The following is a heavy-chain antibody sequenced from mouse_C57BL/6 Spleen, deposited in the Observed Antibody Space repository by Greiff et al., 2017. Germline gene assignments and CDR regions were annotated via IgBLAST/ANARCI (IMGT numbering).Heavy chain of an antibody. CDR1: GYTFTSYW. J-gene: IGHJ2*01. Sequence: VQLQQPGAELVMPGASVKLSCKASGYTFTSYWMHWVKQRPGQGLEWIGEIDPSDSYTNYNQKFKGKSTLTVDKSFSTAYMQLSSLTSEDSAVYYCARSYYGSSSFDYWGQGTTLTVSS. V-gene: IGHV1-69*01. CDR3: ARSYYGSSSFDY. CDR2: IDPSDSYT. D-gene: IGHD1-1*01.